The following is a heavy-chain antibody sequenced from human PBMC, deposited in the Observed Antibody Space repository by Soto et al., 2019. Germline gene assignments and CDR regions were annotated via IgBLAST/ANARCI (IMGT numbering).Heavy chain of an antibody. CDR1: GGTFSSYA. CDR3: ARDKGITGTTYYFDY. V-gene: IGHV1-69*06. D-gene: IGHD1-7*01. CDR2: IIPIFGTA. J-gene: IGHJ4*02. Sequence: WASVKVSCKASGGTFSSYAISWVRQAPGQGLEWMGGIIPIFGTANYAQKFQGRVTITADKSTSTAYMELSSLRSEDTAVYYCARDKGITGTTYYFDYWGQGTLVTVSS.